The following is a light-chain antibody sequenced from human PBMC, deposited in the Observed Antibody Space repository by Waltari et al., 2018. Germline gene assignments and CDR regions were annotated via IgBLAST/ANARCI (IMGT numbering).Light chain of an antibody. CDR1: QTLSSY. V-gene: IGKV3-11*01. CDR2: DAS. Sequence: EIVLTQSPATLSLSPGDRANLSCRASQTLSSYVSCYQQRTGQAPRLFIYDASKRATGIPARFSGSGSGADFTLTISDLEPEDSAVYYCQQRASWPPRYSFGQGTKLEIK. CDR3: QQRASWPPRYS. J-gene: IGKJ2*03.